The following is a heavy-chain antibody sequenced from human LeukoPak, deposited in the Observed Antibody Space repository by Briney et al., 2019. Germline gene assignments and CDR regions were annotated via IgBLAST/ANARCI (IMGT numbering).Heavy chain of an antibody. D-gene: IGHD4-11*01. CDR2: INPSGGST. J-gene: IGHJ6*03. V-gene: IGHV1-46*01. CDR3: ARVTTVTFSYYYYMDV. CDR1: GYTFTSYY. Sequence: ASVKVSCKASGYTFTSYYMHWVRQAPGQGLEWMGIINPSGGSTSYAQKFQGRVTMTRDMSTSTVYMELSSLRSEDTAVYYCARVTTVTFSYYYYMDVWGKGTTVTVSS.